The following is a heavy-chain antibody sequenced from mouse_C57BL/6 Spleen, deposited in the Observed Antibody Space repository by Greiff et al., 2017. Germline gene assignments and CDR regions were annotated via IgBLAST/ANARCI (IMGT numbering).Heavy chain of an antibody. V-gene: IGHV1-82*01. CDR3: ARSLYGYRAMDY. CDR2: IYPGDGDT. D-gene: IGHD2-2*01. CDR1: GYAFSSSW. Sequence: VQLVESGPELVKPGASVKISCKASGYAFSSSWMNWVKQRPGKGLEWIGRIYPGDGDTNYNGKFKGKATLTADKSSSTAYMQLSSLTSEDSAVYFCARSLYGYRAMDYWGQGTSVTVSS. J-gene: IGHJ4*01.